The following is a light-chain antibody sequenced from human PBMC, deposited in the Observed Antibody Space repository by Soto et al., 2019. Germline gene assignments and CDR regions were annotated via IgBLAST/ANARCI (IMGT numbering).Light chain of an antibody. J-gene: IGKJ5*01. CDR2: DAS. CDR3: QQRSNWPVT. V-gene: IGKV3-11*01. Sequence: EIVLTQSPATLSLSPGERATLSCRASQSVSSYLAWYQQKPDQAPRLLIYDASSRATGIPARFSGSGSGTDFTLTISSLEPEDFAVYYCQQRSNWPVTFSQGTRLEIK. CDR1: QSVSSY.